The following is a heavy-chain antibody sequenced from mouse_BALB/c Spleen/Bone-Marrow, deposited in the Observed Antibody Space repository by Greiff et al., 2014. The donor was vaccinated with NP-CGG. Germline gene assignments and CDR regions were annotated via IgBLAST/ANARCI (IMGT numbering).Heavy chain of an antibody. CDR1: GYTFTSYT. V-gene: IGHV1-4*01. J-gene: IGHJ3*01. CDR2: INPSSGYT. CDR3: ARFFYDYDGTWFAY. Sequence: VKLVESGAELARPGASVKMSCKASGYTFTSYTMHWVKQRPGQGLEWIGYINPSSGYTNYNQKFKDKATLTADKSSSTAYMQLSSLSSEDSAVYYLARFFYDYDGTWFAYWGQGTLVTVSA. D-gene: IGHD2-4*01.